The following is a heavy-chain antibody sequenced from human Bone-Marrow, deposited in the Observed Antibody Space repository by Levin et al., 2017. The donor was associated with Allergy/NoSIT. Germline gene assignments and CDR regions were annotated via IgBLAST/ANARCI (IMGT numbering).Heavy chain of an antibody. J-gene: IGHJ4*02. V-gene: IGHV4-59*01. CDR2: ISYSGST. Sequence: SETLSLTCTVSGDSLSSYYWSWIRQPPGKRLEWIAYISYSGSTNYNPSLKSRVTLSVDTSKKHFSLNLTSVTAADTAVYYCARSLRRESFDYWGQGVLVTVSS. CDR1: GDSLSSYY. D-gene: IGHD5-24*01. CDR3: ARSLRRESFDY.